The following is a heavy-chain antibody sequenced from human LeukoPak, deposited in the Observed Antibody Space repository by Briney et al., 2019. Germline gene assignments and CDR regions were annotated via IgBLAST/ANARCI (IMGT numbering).Heavy chain of an antibody. CDR2: IYHSGSI. J-gene: IGHJ3*02. CDR3: AKSQQWGNTGAFDI. V-gene: IGHV4-38-2*02. Sequence: SETLSLTCTVSGYSISSGYSWGWIRQPPGKGLEWIGSIYHSGSIYYNPSLKSRVTISVDTSTNQFSLKLSSVTAADTAVYYCAKSQQWGNTGAFDIWGQGTMVTVSS. CDR1: GYSISSGYS. D-gene: IGHD6-19*01.